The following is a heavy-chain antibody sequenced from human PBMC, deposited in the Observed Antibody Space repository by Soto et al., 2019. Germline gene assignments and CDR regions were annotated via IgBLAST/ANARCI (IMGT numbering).Heavy chain of an antibody. V-gene: IGHV4-34*01. Sequence: PSETLSLTCAVYGGSFSGYYWSWIRQPPGKGLEWIGEINHSGSTNYNPSLKSRVTISVDTSKNQFSLKLSSVTAADTAVYYCASFITMVRGVFDYYYGMDVWGQGTTVTVSS. D-gene: IGHD3-10*01. CDR1: GGSFSGYY. CDR3: ASFITMVRGVFDYYYGMDV. CDR2: INHSGST. J-gene: IGHJ6*02.